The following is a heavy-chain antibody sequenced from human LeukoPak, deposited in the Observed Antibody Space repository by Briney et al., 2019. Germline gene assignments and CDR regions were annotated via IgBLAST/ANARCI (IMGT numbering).Heavy chain of an antibody. CDR3: AKDVDYGDYVVY. D-gene: IGHD4-17*01. CDR2: ISGSGDTT. J-gene: IGHJ4*02. CDR1: GFTFSNYA. V-gene: IGHV3-23*01. Sequence: QPGGTLRLSCAASGFTFSNYAMSWVRQPPGKGLEWVSLISGSGDTTYYAGSVKGRFTISRDNSKNTLYLQMNSLRAEDTAIYYCAKDVDYGDYVVYWGQGTLVTVSS.